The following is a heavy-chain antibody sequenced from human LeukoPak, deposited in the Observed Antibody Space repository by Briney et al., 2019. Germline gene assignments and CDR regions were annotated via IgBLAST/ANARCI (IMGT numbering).Heavy chain of an antibody. D-gene: IGHD3-22*01. CDR3: AREGGIAYYDSSGYSYFDY. J-gene: IGHJ4*02. CDR2: ISSSSSYI. CDR1: GFTFSSYS. Sequence: GGSLRLSCAASGFTFSSYSMNWVRQAPGKGLAWVSSISSSSSYIYYADSVKGRFTISRDNAKNSLYLQMNSLRAEDTAVYYCAREGGIAYYDSSGYSYFDYWGQGTLVTVSS. V-gene: IGHV3-21*01.